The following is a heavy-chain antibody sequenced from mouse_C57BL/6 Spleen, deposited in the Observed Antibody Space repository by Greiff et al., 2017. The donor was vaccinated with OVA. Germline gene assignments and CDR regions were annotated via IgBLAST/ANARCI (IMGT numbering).Heavy chain of an antibody. CDR3: AREGIYDGYYYAMDY. CDR1: GFNIKDYY. Sequence: EVKLVESGAELVKPGASVKLSCTASGFNIKDYYMHWVKQRTEQGLEWIGRIDPEDGETKYAPKFQGKATITADTSSNTASLQLSSLTSEDTAVYYCAREGIYDGYYYAMDYWGQGTTVTVSS. V-gene: IGHV14-2*01. CDR2: IDPEDGET. D-gene: IGHD2-3*01. J-gene: IGHJ4*01.